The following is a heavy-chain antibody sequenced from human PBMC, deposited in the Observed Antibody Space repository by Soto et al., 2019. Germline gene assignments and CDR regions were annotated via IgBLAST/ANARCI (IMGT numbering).Heavy chain of an antibody. V-gene: IGHV4-59*08. CDR1: GGSISSYY. CDR2: IYYSGST. CDR3: AGGKGYCSGGSCYSFDY. Sequence: SETLSLTCTVSGGSISSYYWSWIRQPPGKGLEWIGYIYYSGSTNYNPSLKSRVTISVDTSKNQFSLKLSSVTAADTAVYYCAGGKGYCSGGSCYSFDYWGQGTLVTVSS. D-gene: IGHD2-15*01. J-gene: IGHJ4*02.